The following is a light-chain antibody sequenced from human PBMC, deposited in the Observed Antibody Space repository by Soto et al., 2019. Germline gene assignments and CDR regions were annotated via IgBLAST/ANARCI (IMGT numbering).Light chain of an antibody. CDR1: GNDIGAYDY. J-gene: IGLJ1*01. CDR2: GVR. Sequence: QSALTQPTSVSGSPGQSIAIPCTGNGNDIGAYDYVSWYQQHPGKAPRLLIHGVRNRPPGISSRFSGFKSGLTASLTISGLQAEDEADYYCSSFTTSRLYVFGPGTKVTV. CDR3: SSFTTSRLYV. V-gene: IGLV2-14*01.